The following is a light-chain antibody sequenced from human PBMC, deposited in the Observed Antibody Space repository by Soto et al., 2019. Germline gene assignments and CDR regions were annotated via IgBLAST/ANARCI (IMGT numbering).Light chain of an antibody. Sequence: EMVLTQSPGTLSLSPGERATLSCRASQSVSSSNLAWYQQKPGQPPRLLIYGASSRTTGVPERFSGSGSGTDFTLTINRLEPEDFAVYFCQQYGSSPVPVGGGTKVQIK. J-gene: IGKJ4*01. CDR2: GAS. CDR3: QQYGSSPVP. V-gene: IGKV3-20*01. CDR1: QSVSSSN.